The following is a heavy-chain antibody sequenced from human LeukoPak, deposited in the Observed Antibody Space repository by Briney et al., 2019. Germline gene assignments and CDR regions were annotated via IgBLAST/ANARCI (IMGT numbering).Heavy chain of an antibody. CDR2: MNPDSGNT. Sequence: ASVKVSCKASGYTFTNYDINWVRQAPGQGLEWMGWMNPDSGNTGYTQRFQDRVTMTRDTRISTAYMELSSLTAEDTAVYYCARSSSGWSDYWGQGTLVTVSS. D-gene: IGHD6-19*01. V-gene: IGHV1-8*01. J-gene: IGHJ4*02. CDR1: GYTFTNYD. CDR3: ARSSSGWSDY.